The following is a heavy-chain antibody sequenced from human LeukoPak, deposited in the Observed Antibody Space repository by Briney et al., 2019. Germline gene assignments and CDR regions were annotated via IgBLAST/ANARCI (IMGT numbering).Heavy chain of an antibody. Sequence: ASVKVSCKASGYTFTGYNIHWVRQAPGQGLEWMGWINPNSGDTNYAQKFQGRVTMTRDTSISTAYMELSRLRSDDTAVYYCARERHDYGGFDYWGQGTLVTVSS. CDR1: GYTFTGYN. D-gene: IGHD4-23*01. CDR3: ARERHDYGGFDY. V-gene: IGHV1-2*02. J-gene: IGHJ4*02. CDR2: INPNSGDT.